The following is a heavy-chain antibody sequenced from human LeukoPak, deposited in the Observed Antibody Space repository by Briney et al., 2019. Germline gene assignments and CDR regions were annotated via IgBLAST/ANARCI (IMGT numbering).Heavy chain of an antibody. CDR3: ATSYYFDSSGLDAFDI. D-gene: IGHD3-22*01. J-gene: IGHJ3*02. CDR1: GFTFSGYG. V-gene: IGHV3-30*02. Sequence: PGGSLRLSCAASGFTFSGYGMHWVRQPPGKGLEWVAFIRYDGEHKYHIDSVKGRFTISRDNSRYTLFLQMNTLRPEDTAVYYCATSYYFDSSGLDAFDIWGQGTLVTVSS. CDR2: IRYDGEHK.